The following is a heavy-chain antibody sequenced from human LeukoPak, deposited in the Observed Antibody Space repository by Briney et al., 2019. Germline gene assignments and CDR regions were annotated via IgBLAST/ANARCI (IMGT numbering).Heavy chain of an antibody. CDR3: GRDQEYQIDY. J-gene: IGHJ4*02. V-gene: IGHV3-74*01. Sequence: PGGSLRLSCAASGFTFSSNWMHWVRQAPGKGLVWVSCINSDGTSTNYADSVKGRFTISRDNAKNTLYLQMNNLRAEDTAVYYCGRDQEYQIDYWGQGTLVTVSS. CDR2: INSDGTST. D-gene: IGHD2/OR15-2a*01. CDR1: GFTFSSNW.